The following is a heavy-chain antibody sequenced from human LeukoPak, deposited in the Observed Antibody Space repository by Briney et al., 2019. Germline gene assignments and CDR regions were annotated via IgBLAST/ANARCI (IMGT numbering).Heavy chain of an antibody. D-gene: IGHD2-15*01. CDR3: ARDPQDCSGGSCYAGLYYMDV. V-gene: IGHV1-2*02. J-gene: IGHJ6*03. CDR1: GYTFTGYY. CDR2: INPNSGGT. Sequence: ASVKVSRKASGYTFTGYYMHWVRQAPGQGLEWMGWINPNSGGTNYAQKFQGRVTMTRDTSISTAYMELSRLRPDDTAVYYCARDPQDCSGGSCYAGLYYMDVWGKGTTVTVSS.